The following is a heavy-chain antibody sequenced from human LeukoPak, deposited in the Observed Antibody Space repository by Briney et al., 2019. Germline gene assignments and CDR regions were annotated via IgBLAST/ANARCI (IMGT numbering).Heavy chain of an antibody. V-gene: IGHV1-18*01. CDR1: GYTFTSYG. CDR3: ARDLPQIGSRRGYWFDP. J-gene: IGHJ5*02. CDR2: ISAYNGNT. Sequence: ASVKVSCKASGYTFTSYGISWVRQAPGQGLEWMGWISAYNGNTNYAQKLQGRVTMTPDTSTSTAYMELRSLRSDDTAVYYCARDLPQIGSRRGYWFDPWGQGTLVTVSS. D-gene: IGHD3-10*01.